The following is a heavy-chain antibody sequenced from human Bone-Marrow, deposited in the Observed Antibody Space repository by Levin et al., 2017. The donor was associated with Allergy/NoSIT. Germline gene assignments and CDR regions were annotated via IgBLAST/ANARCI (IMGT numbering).Heavy chain of an antibody. V-gene: IGHV3-23*01. CDR1: GFTFSNYG. J-gene: IGHJ4*02. D-gene: IGHD2-15*01. CDR2: ISASGGST. Sequence: GGSLRLSCAASGFTFSNYGMSWVRQAPGKGLEWVSTISASGGSTSYADTVKGRFTISRDNSNNTLYLQMNSLIVEDTAVYYCAKVLGFPYWGQGTLVTVSS. CDR3: AKVLGFPY.